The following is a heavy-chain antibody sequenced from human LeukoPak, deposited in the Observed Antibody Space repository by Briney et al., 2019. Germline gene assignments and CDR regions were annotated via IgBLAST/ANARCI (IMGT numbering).Heavy chain of an antibody. V-gene: IGHV4-34*01. CDR2: INHSGST. D-gene: IGHD6-19*01. CDR3: ARRRFLYSSGWYGNWFDP. J-gene: IGHJ5*02. Sequence: SETLSLTCAVYGGSFSGYYWSWIRQPPGKGLEWIGEINHSGSTNYNPSLKSRVTMSVDTSKNQFSLKLSSVTAADTAVYYCARRRFLYSSGWYGNWFDPWGQGTLVTVSS. CDR1: GGSFSGYY.